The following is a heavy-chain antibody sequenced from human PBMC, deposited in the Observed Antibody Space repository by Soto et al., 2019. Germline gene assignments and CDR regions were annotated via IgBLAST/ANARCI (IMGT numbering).Heavy chain of an antibody. V-gene: IGHV4-31*03. CDR3: ARKQAGYFYGIDY. Sequence: PSETLSLTCTVSGGSITSGGYYWSWIRQHPGKGLEWLGYIYDSGSTFYNPSLKSRITLSVDTSKNQFSLKLSSVTVADTAVYFCARKQAGYFYGIDYWGQGTLGTV. CDR1: GGSITSGGYY. J-gene: IGHJ4*02. CDR2: IYDSGST. D-gene: IGHD3-10*01.